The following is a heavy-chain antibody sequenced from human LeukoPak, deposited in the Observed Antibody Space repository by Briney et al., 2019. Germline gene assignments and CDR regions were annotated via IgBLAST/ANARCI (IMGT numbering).Heavy chain of an antibody. CDR2: IIPIFGTA. D-gene: IGHD3-9*01. V-gene: IGHV1-69*05. CDR1: GGTFSSYA. CDR3: ARVSDHYDILTGPFDY. Sequence: GSSVKVSCKASGGTFSSYAISWVRQAPGQGLEWMGRIIPIFGTANYVQKFQGRVTITTDESTSTAYMELSSLRSEDTAVYYCARVSDHYDILTGPFDYWGQGTLVTVSS. J-gene: IGHJ4*02.